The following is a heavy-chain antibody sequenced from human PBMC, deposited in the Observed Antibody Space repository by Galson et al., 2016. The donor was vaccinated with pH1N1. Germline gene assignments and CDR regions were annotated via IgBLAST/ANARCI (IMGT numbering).Heavy chain of an antibody. CDR1: GLSFSIAW. CDR3: STEGYRQYQFGY. V-gene: IGHV3-15*01. J-gene: IGHJ4*02. CDR2: IKSNVDGGTA. Sequence: SLRLSCEASGLSFSIAWMSWVRQAPGKGLEWLGRIKSNVDGGTADYAAHVKGRFTFSRDDSKNTLYLQLNSLNIDDPALFYCSTEGYRQYQFGYWGRGALVTVSS. D-gene: IGHD2-2*01.